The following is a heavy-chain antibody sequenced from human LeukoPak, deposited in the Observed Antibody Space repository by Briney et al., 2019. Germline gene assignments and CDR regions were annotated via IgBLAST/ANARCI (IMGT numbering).Heavy chain of an antibody. D-gene: IGHD3-22*01. CDR2: ISSSGSTI. V-gene: IGHV3-48*03. J-gene: IGHJ3*02. CDR3: ARVRYYDSSGYYLGRAFDI. Sequence: PGGSLRLSCAASGFTVSSYEMNWVRQAPGKGLEWVSYISSSGSTIYYADSVKGRFTISRDNAKNSLYLQMNSLRAEDTAVYYCARVRYYDSSGYYLGRAFDIWGQGTMVTVSS. CDR1: GFTVSSYE.